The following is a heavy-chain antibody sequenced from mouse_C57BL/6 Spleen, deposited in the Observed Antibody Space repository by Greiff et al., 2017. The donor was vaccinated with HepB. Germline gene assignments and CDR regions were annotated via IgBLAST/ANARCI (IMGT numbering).Heavy chain of an antibody. CDR1: GYTFTSYW. D-gene: IGHD2-4*01. J-gene: IGHJ3*01. V-gene: IGHV1-5*01. CDR2: IYPGNSDT. Sequence: VQLQQSGTVLARPGASVKMSCKTSGYTFTSYWMHWVKQRPGQGLEWIGAIYPGNSDTSYNQKFKGKAKLTAVTSASTAYMELSSLTNEDSAVYYCTRSIYYEYDDWFAYWGKGTLVTVAA. CDR3: TRSIYYEYDDWFAY.